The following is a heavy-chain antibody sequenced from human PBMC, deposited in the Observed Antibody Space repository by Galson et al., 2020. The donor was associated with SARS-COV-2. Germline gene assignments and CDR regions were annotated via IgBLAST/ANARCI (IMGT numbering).Heavy chain of an antibody. Sequence: GESMRLSCPASGFTFISYSMNWVRQPPGNGLEWDASIISSITYIYYADSVKGRFTIATDNAKKSLYLQMNSLRAEDAAVYYGAIFEEDYGAGSHEYCYGMDVWGQGTWVTVS. D-gene: IGHD4-17*01. V-gene: IGHV3-21*01. J-gene: IGHJ6*02. CDR3: AIFEEDYGAGSHEYCYGMDV. CDR2: IISSITYI. CDR1: GFTFISYS.